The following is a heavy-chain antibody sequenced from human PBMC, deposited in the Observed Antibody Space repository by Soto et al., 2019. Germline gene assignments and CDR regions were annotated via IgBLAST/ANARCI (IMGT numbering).Heavy chain of an antibody. Sequence: ASVKVSCKVSGYTLTEFLMHWLRQAPGKGLEWMGGFDPEDGETIYAQKFQGRVTMTEDTSTDTAYMELSSLRSEDTAVYYCATHFYDSSGYFFSQAWGQGTLVTVSS. CDR3: ATHFYDSSGYFFSQA. D-gene: IGHD3-22*01. CDR1: GYTLTEFL. V-gene: IGHV1-24*01. CDR2: FDPEDGET. J-gene: IGHJ5*02.